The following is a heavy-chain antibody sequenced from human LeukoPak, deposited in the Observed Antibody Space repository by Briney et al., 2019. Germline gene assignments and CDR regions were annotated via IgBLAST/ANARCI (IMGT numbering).Heavy chain of an antibody. CDR3: AKEGGSLWFGELIYQFDY. D-gene: IGHD3-10*01. CDR1: GFTFSSYA. CDR2: ISGSGGST. Sequence: GGSLRLSCAASGFTFSSYAMSWVRQAPGKGLEWVSAISGSGGSTYYADSVKGRFTISRDNSKNTLYLQMNSLRAEDTAVYYCAKEGGSLWFGELIYQFDYWGQGTLVTVSS. J-gene: IGHJ4*02. V-gene: IGHV3-23*01.